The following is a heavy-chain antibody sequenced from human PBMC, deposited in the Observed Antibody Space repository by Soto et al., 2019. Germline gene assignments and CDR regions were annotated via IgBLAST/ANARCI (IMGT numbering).Heavy chain of an antibody. D-gene: IGHD6-19*01. CDR1: GGTFSNYA. Sequence: QVQLVQSGAEVKTPGSSVKVSCKASGGTFSNYAFSWVRLAPGQGLEWLGGIMPIFGRPDYAQKFRASVTITADESTSSAHMELSSLRSEETAVYYCPIWLKEAGIGGNYYSGMDVWGQGTTVTVSS. V-gene: IGHV1-69*12. CDR2: IMPIFGRP. CDR3: PIWLKEAGIGGNYYSGMDV. J-gene: IGHJ6*02.